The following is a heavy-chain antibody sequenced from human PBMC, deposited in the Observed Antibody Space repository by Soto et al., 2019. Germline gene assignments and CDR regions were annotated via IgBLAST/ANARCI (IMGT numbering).Heavy chain of an antibody. CDR3: ARRPLVRGIIPYYFDS. D-gene: IGHD3-10*01. CDR2: IYYSGSA. CDR1: GGSINNSSFY. Sequence: QLQLQESGPGLVKPSETLSLTCTVSGGSINNSSFYWGWVRQPPGKRLEWIGSIYYSGSAYYNPSLKSRLTRPVDTSKTQFSLNLSSVTAADTAVYFCARRPLVRGIIPYYFDSWGQGTLVTVSS. V-gene: IGHV4-39*01. J-gene: IGHJ4*02.